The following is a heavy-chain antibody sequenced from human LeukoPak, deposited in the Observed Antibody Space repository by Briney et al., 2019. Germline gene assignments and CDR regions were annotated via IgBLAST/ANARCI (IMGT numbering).Heavy chain of an antibody. CDR1: GFTFGDYV. CDR2: IRSKAYGGTT. J-gene: IGHJ4*02. V-gene: IGHV3-49*04. D-gene: IGHD3-3*01. CDR3: TSIPITIFGVIDY. Sequence: PGGSLRLSCTASGFTFGDYVMSRVRQAPGKGLEWVGFIRSKAYGGTTEYAASVKGRFTISRDDSKSIAYLQMNSLKTEDTAVYYCTSIPITIFGVIDYWGQGTLVTVSS.